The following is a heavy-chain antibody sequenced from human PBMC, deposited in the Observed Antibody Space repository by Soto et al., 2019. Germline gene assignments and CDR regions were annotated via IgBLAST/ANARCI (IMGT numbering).Heavy chain of an antibody. V-gene: IGHV4-30-4*08. J-gene: IGHJ4*02. CDR1: GGSISGDYY. D-gene: IGHD2-15*01. Sequence: SETLSLTCSVSGGSISGDYYWSWIRQSPEKGLEWIGYIYYSGSSYSNPALQSRLSMSLDTSKNQFSLKLRSVTAADTAVYYCAGGGARWPGYFDSWGQGALVTVSS. CDR3: AGGGARWPGYFDS. CDR2: IYYSGSS.